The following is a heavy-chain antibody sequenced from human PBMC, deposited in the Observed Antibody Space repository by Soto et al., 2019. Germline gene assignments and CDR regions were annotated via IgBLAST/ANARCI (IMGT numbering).Heavy chain of an antibody. CDR3: ARLPRPDDAFDI. V-gene: IGHV3-30-3*01. Sequence: GGSLRLSCAASGFTFSSYAMHWVRQAPGKGLEWVAVISYDGSNKYYADSVKGRFTISRDNSKNTLYLQMNSLRAEDTAVYYCARLPRPDDAFDIWGQGTMVTVSS. D-gene: IGHD6-6*01. J-gene: IGHJ3*02. CDR1: GFTFSSYA. CDR2: ISYDGSNK.